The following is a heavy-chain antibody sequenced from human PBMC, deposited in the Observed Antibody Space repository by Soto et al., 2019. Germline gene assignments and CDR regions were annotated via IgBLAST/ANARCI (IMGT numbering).Heavy chain of an antibody. V-gene: IGHV3-21*01. CDR2: ISSSSSYI. Sequence: EVQLVESGGGLVKPWGSLRLSCAASGFTFSSYSMNWVRQAPGKGLEWVSSISSSSSYIYYADSVKGRFTISRDNAKNSLYLQMNSLRAEDTAVYYCARDHGWGYYYGMDVWGQGTTVTVSS. CDR1: GFTFSSYS. J-gene: IGHJ6*02. D-gene: IGHD6-19*01. CDR3: ARDHGWGYYYGMDV.